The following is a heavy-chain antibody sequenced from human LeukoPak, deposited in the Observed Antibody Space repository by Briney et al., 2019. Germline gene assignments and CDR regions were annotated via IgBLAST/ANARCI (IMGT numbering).Heavy chain of an antibody. D-gene: IGHD5-24*01. Sequence: ASVKVSCKASGYTFTSYDINWVRQATGQGLEWMGWMNPNSGNTGYAQKFQGRVTITAGKSTSTAYMELSSLRSEDTAVYYCARGPVEMATIFTYWGQGTLVTVSS. CDR3: ARGPVEMATIFTY. V-gene: IGHV1-8*01. J-gene: IGHJ4*02. CDR2: MNPNSGNT. CDR1: GYTFTSYD.